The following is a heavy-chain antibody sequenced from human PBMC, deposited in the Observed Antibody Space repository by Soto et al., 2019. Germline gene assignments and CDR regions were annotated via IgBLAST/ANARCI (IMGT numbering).Heavy chain of an antibody. V-gene: IGHV3-21*06. CDR2: ISSTTSYG. CDR3: ARDPSEGRVGNWFES. Sequence: GGSLRLSCAASGFTFSRYGMNWLRQAPGKGLEWVASISSTTSYGYYADSVKGRFSTSRDNAKNILYLEMYALRTEDTAVYYCARDPSEGRVGNWFESWGQGTLVTVSS. D-gene: IGHD2-2*01. J-gene: IGHJ5*01. CDR1: GFTFSRYG.